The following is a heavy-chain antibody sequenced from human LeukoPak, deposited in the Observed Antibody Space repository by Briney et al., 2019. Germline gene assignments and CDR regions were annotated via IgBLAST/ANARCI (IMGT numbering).Heavy chain of an antibody. CDR1: GFTVSSNY. V-gene: IGHV3-53*05. CDR3: ARATFWSGYQRDSWYMDV. CDR2: VYTGGNT. Sequence: GGSLRLSCAASGFTVSSNYMTWVRQAPGKGLEWVSAVYTGGNTYYADSVKGRFTISRDSSKNTLYLQMNSLRAEDTAVYYCARATFWSGYQRDSWYMDVLGKGTTVTVSS. J-gene: IGHJ6*03. D-gene: IGHD3-3*01.